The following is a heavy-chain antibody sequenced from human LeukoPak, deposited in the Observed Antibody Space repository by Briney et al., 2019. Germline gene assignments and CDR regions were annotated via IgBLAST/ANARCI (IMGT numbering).Heavy chain of an antibody. CDR3: AKDNYGGVYAS. V-gene: IGHV3-23*01. CDR2: ISDVVAHT. Sequence: GGSLRLSCAASGFTFNNYAMTWVRQAPGKGLEWVSHISDVVAHTWYADSVKGRFIISRDNSSNRVFLQMNSLRPEDTALYYCAKDNYGGVYASWGQGTLVTVSS. CDR1: GFTFNNYA. D-gene: IGHD3-16*01. J-gene: IGHJ5*02.